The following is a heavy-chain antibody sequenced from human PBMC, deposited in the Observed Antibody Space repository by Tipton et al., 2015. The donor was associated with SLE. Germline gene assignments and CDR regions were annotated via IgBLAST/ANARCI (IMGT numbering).Heavy chain of an antibody. Sequence: QSGPEVKKPGSSVKVSCKASGGTFSSYTISWVRQAPGQGLEWMGRIIPILGIANYAQKFQGRVTITADKSTSTAYMELSSLRSEDTALYYSAREDGAGLLNIWGQGTMVTVSS. CDR3: AREDGAGLLNI. CDR1: GGTFSSYT. V-gene: IGHV1-69*04. J-gene: IGHJ3*02. CDR2: IIPILGIA. D-gene: IGHD2-8*01.